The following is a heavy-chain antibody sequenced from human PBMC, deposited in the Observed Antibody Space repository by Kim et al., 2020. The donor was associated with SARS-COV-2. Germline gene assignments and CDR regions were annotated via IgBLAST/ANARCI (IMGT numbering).Heavy chain of an antibody. CDR2: ISGSGGST. Sequence: GGSLRLSCAASGFTFSSYAMSWVRQAPGKGLEWVSAISGSGGSTYYADSVKGRFTISRDNSKNTLYLQMNSLRAEDTAVYYCAKDQRITIFPYYFDYWGQGTLVTVSS. CDR3: AKDQRITIFPYYFDY. J-gene: IGHJ4*02. V-gene: IGHV3-23*01. CDR1: GFTFSSYA. D-gene: IGHD3-3*01.